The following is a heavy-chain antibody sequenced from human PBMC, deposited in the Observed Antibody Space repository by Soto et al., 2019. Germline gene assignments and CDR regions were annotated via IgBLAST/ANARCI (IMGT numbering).Heavy chain of an antibody. CDR1: GYTFTGYY. V-gene: IGHV1-2*02. J-gene: IGHJ5*02. Sequence: ASVKVSCKASGYTFTGYYMHWVRQAPGQGLEWMGWINPNSGGTNYAQKFQGRVTMTRDTSISTAYMELSRLRSDDTAVYYCARVLVLLGELFPWGQGTLVTVSS. CDR3: ARVLVLLGELFP. D-gene: IGHD3-16*01. CDR2: INPNSGGT.